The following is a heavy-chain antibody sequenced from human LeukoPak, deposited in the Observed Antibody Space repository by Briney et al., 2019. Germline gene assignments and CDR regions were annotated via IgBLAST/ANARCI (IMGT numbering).Heavy chain of an antibody. CDR1: GFTFNNYW. J-gene: IGHJ3*02. V-gene: IGHV3-7*03. Sequence: QPGGSLRLSCAASGFTFNNYWMTWVRQAPGRGLEWVANVNQDGSLKNYVDSVKGRFSISRDNGEHSVSLQMNSLRAEDTAMYYCTRDSSPTAGGFYCDAFDIWGQGTMVTVSS. D-gene: IGHD2-15*01. CDR2: VNQDGSLK. CDR3: TRDSSPTAGGFYCDAFDI.